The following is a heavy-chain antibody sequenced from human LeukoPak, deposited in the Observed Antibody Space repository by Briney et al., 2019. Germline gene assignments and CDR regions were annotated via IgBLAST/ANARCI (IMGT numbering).Heavy chain of an antibody. CDR3: AGYDFWRGYYKD. CDR1: GYTFTNYG. D-gene: IGHD3-3*01. J-gene: IGHJ4*02. V-gene: IGHV1-18*01. CDR2: ISGYNGNT. Sequence: GASVKVSCKASGYTFTNYGISWVRQAPGQGLEWMGWISGYNGNTKSAQKLQGRVTVTIDRSTSTAYMELRSLRSDDTAVYYCAGYDFWRGYYKDWGQGTLVTVSS.